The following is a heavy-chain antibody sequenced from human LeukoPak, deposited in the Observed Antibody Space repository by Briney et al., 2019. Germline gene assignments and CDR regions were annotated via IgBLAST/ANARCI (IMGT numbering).Heavy chain of an antibody. V-gene: IGHV4-4*02. CDR3: ARETSYDSSGYTRGYFDY. J-gene: IGHJ4*02. CDR2: IYHSGST. Sequence: PSETLSLTCAVSGGSISSSNWWSWVRQPPGKGLEWIGEIYHSGSTNYNPSLKSRVTISVDKSKNQFSLKLSSVTAADTAVYYCARETSYDSSGYTRGYFDYWGQGTPVTVSS. CDR1: GGSISSSNW. D-gene: IGHD3-22*01.